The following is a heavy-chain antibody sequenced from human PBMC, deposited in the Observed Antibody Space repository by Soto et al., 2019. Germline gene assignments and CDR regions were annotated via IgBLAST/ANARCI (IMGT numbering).Heavy chain of an antibody. CDR1: GFTFSSYW. CDR3: ARARGYSYGYNY. D-gene: IGHD5-18*01. CDR2: ISYDGSNK. V-gene: IGHV3-30-3*01. J-gene: IGHJ4*02. Sequence: GGSLRLSCAASGFTFSSYWMHWVRQAPGKGLEWVAVISYDGSNKYYADSVKGRFTISRDNSKNTLYLQMNSLRAEDTAVYYCARARGYSYGYNYWGQGTLVTVSS.